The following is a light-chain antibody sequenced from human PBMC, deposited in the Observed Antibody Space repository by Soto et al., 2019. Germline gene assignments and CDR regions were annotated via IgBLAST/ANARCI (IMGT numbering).Light chain of an antibody. V-gene: IGLV2-8*01. Sequence: QSALTQPPSASGSPGQSVTISCTGTSSDVGGYNYVSWYKQHPGKAPKLMIYEVSKRPLGVLDRFSGSKSGNTASLTVSGLHAEEEADNYYSTYAGSNNLVFGGGTKVTVL. J-gene: IGLJ2*01. CDR1: SSDVGGYNY. CDR3: STYAGSNNLV. CDR2: EVS.